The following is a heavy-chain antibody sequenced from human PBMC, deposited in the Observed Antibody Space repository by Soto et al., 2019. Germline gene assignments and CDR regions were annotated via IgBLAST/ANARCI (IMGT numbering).Heavy chain of an antibody. J-gene: IGHJ6*02. CDR1: GGSVNSGTYY. CDR3: ARDGKVETRMGGYYYYDRDV. CDR2: IFSSGST. Sequence: SETLSLTCTVSGGSVNSGTYYWTWIRQPPGKGLEWIGHIFSSGSTNYHPSLKSRVTISVDPPKNQFSLKLRSVTAADAAVYYCARDGKVETRMGGYYYYDRDVWGQGTTATVSS. V-gene: IGHV4-61*01. D-gene: IGHD2-21*02.